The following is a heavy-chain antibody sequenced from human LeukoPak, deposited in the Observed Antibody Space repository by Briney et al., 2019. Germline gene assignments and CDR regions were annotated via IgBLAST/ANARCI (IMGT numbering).Heavy chain of an antibody. J-gene: IGHJ2*01. CDR3: ARGGSSGWYGDWYFDL. V-gene: IGHV3-48*04. D-gene: IGHD6-19*01. CDR1: GFTFSSYS. CDR2: ISSSGSTI. Sequence: GGSLRLSCAASGFTFSSYSMNWVRQAPGKGLEWVSYISSSGSTIYYADSVKGRFTISRDNAKNSLYLQMNSLRAEDTAVYYCARGGSSGWYGDWYFDLWGRGTLVTVSS.